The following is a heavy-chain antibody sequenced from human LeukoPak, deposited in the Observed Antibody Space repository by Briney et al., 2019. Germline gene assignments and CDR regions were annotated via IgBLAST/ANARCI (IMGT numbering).Heavy chain of an antibody. J-gene: IGHJ4*02. CDR1: GFTFDDYA. CDR3: AKDQSNGIFSFSPDG. D-gene: IGHD2-8*01. CDR2: ISWNSGSI. V-gene: IGHV3-9*01. Sequence: PGGSLRLSCAASGFTFDDYAMHWVRQAPGKGLEWVSGISWNSGSIGYADSVKGRFTISRDNAKNSLYLQMNSLRAEDTALYYCAKDQSNGIFSFSPDGWGQGTLVTVSS.